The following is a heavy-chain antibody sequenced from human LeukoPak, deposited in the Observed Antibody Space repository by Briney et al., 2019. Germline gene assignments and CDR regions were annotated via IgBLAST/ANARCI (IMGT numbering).Heavy chain of an antibody. D-gene: IGHD1-26*01. CDR2: INHSGTN. J-gene: IGHJ4*02. CDR1: GGSFSGYY. V-gene: IGHV4-34*01. CDR3: ARAGGGSGSRDY. Sequence: PSETLSLTCAVYGGSFSGYYWSWIRQPPGKGREWIGEINHSGTNNYNPSLKSGATISVATTKKQFSLKRSSGTAADTAVYYGARAGGGSGSRDYWGQGTLVTVSS.